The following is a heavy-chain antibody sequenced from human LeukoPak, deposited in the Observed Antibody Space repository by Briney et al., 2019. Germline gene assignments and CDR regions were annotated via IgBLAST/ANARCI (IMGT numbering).Heavy chain of an antibody. J-gene: IGHJ4*02. CDR3: AKDHEDLSW. CDR1: VFTFSSYA. CDR2: ISGSGGST. D-gene: IGHD2-15*01. V-gene: IGHV3-23*01. Sequence: HTGGSLLLSCAASVFTFSSYAMWWVRQAPGKGLEWVSAISGSGGSTYYADSVKGRFTISRDNSKNTLYLQMNSVRAEDRAVYYGAKDHEDLSWWGQGTLVTVSS.